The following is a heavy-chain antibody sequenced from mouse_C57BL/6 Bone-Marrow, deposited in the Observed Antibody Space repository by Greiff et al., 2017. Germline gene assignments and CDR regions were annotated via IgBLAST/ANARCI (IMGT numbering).Heavy chain of an antibody. Sequence: EVMLVESGGGLVKPGGSLKLSCAASGFTFSDYGMHWVRQAPEKGLEWVAYISSGSSTIYYADTVKGRFTISRDNAKNTLFLQMTNLRSEDTAMYYCAREATTVVSFDYWGQGTTLTVSS. J-gene: IGHJ2*01. CDR1: GFTFSDYG. CDR3: AREATTVVSFDY. D-gene: IGHD1-1*01. V-gene: IGHV5-17*01. CDR2: ISSGSSTI.